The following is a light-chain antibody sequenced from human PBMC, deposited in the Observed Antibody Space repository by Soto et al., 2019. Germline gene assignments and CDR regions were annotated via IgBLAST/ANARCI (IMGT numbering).Light chain of an antibody. J-gene: IGKJ3*01. CDR1: QSISRY. V-gene: IGKV1-39*01. CDR3: QQTYSTLFT. Sequence: DIQMTQSPSALSASVGDRVTITCRASQSISRYLNWYQQKPGKAPEPLIYAASSLQSGVPSRFSGSGSGTDFTLTISKLQPEDFATYFCQQTYSTLFTFGPGTKVEIK. CDR2: AAS.